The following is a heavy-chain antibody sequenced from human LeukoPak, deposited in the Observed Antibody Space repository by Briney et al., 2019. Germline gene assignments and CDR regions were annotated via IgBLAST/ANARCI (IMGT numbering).Heavy chain of an antibody. CDR1: GYSISSGYY. Sequence: PSETLSLTCTVSGYSISSGYYWGWIRQPPGKGLEWIGSIYHSGSTYYNPSLKSRVTISVDTSKNHFSPKLSSVTAADTAVYYCARDYGNYYFDYWGQGTLVTVSS. D-gene: IGHD4-11*01. J-gene: IGHJ4*02. CDR3: ARDYGNYYFDY. V-gene: IGHV4-38-2*02. CDR2: IYHSGST.